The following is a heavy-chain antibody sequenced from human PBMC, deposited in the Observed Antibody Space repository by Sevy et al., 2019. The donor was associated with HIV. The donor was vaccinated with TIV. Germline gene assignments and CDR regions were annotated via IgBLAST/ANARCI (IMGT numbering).Heavy chain of an antibody. D-gene: IGHD4-17*01. Sequence: GGSLRLSCAASGFTFSSSIINWVRQAPGKGLEWVSSISGTGSTIYYADSVKGRFPISRDNAKNSLYLQIHSLRDEDTAVYYCARSDYGDYVGWFDPWGQGTLVTVSS. CDR2: ISGTGSTI. J-gene: IGHJ5*02. CDR1: GFTFSSSI. V-gene: IGHV3-48*02. CDR3: ARSDYGDYVGWFDP.